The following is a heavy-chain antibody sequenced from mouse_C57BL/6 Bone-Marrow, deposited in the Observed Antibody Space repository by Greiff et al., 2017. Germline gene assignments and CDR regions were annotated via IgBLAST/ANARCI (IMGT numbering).Heavy chain of an antibody. CDR1: GYTFTDYY. V-gene: IGHV1-19*01. D-gene: IGHD1-1*01. J-gene: IGHJ4*01. CDR3: ARWDYGSSQDY. CDR2: INPYNGGT. Sequence: EVQLQESGPVLVKPGASVKMSCKASGYTFTDYYMNWVKQSHGKSLEWIGVINPYNGGTSYNQKFKGKATLTVDKSSSTAYMELNSLTSEDSAVYYCARWDYGSSQDYWGQGTSVTVSS.